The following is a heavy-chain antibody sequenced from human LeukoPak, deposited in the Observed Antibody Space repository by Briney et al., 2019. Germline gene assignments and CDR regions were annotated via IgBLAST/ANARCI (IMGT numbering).Heavy chain of an antibody. D-gene: IGHD1-26*01. CDR1: GYTLTCYY. CDR3: ARKSVGALDY. CDR2: INPSGGST. V-gene: IGHV1-46*01. J-gene: IGHJ4*02. Sequence: ASVKVSCKASGYTLTCYYMHWVRQAPGQGLEWMGIINPSGGSTSYAQKFQGRVTMTRDTSISTAYMELSRLRSDDTAVYYCARKSVGALDYWGQGTLVTVSS.